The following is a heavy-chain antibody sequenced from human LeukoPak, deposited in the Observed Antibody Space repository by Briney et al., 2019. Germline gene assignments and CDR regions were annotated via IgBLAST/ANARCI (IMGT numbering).Heavy chain of an antibody. CDR3: ARDQSHDRSGYYYHPSDY. CDR1: GFTFSSYS. V-gene: IGHV3-21*01. D-gene: IGHD3-22*01. J-gene: IGHJ4*02. Sequence: GGSLRLSCAASGFTFSSYSMNWVRQAPGKGLEWVSSISSSSSYIYYADSVKGRFTISRDNAKNSLYLQMNSLRAEDTAVYYCARDQSHDRSGYYYHPSDYWGQGTLVTVSS. CDR2: ISSSSSYI.